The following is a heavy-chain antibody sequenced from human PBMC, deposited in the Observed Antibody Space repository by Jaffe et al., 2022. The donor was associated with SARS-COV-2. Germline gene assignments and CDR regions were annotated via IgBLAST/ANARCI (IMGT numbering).Heavy chain of an antibody. D-gene: IGHD4-17*01. CDR2: ISYDGSNK. V-gene: IGHV3-30*04. Sequence: QVQLVESGGGVVQPGRSLRLSCAASGFTFSSYAMHWVRQAPGKGLEWVAVISYDGSNKYYADSVKGRFTISRDNSKNTLYLQMNSLRAEDTAVYYCARDAGDYGDRRGPDYWGQGTLVTVSS. CDR3: ARDAGDYGDRRGPDY. J-gene: IGHJ4*02. CDR1: GFTFSSYA.